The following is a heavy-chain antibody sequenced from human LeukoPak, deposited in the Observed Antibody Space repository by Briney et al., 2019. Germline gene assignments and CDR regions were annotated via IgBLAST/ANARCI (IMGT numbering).Heavy chain of an antibody. CDR3: ARASSFWYLPFDY. J-gene: IGHJ4*02. CDR1: GFIFSNYG. D-gene: IGHD6-13*01. V-gene: IGHV3-21*01. Sequence: GGSLRLSCAASGFIFSNYGMNWVRQAPGGGLEWVSFISSSSSDIYYADSVKGGFTISRDNAENSLYLQLNSLRAEDTAVYYCARASSFWYLPFDYWGQGALVSVSS. CDR2: ISSSSSDI.